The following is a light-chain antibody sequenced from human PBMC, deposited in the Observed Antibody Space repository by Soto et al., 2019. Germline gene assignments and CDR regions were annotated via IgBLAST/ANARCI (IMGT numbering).Light chain of an antibody. J-gene: IGKJ5*01. Sequence: IVLIQPPATLILSTGKRVTLSCRASQSVSSYLAWYQHRPGQAPRLLIYDASNRATGIPARFSGSGSGTDFTLTISSLEPEDFALYYCQQRSNWPSFGQGTRLEIK. CDR1: QSVSSY. CDR2: DAS. CDR3: QQRSNWPS. V-gene: IGKV3-11*01.